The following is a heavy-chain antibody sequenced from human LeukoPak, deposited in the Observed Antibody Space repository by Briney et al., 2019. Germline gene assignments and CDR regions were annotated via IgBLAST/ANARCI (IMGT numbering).Heavy chain of an antibody. CDR1: GFTFSTYS. D-gene: IGHD6-6*01. CDR3: ARDGPVRIAARPYYFDF. V-gene: IGHV3-21*01. J-gene: IGHJ4*02. CDR2: ISSSSSYI. Sequence: PGGSLRLSCAASGFTFSTYSMNRVRQAPGKGLEWVSSISSSSSYISSADSVKGRFTISRDNAKKSLYLQMNSLRAEDTAVYYCARDGPVRIAARPYYFDFWGQGTLVTVSS.